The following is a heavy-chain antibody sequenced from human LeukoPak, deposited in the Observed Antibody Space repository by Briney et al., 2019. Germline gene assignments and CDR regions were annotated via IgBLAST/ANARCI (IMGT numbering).Heavy chain of an antibody. Sequence: KRSETLSLTCAVYGGSFSGYYWSWIRQPPGRGGGWFGKINNGGSTNYNPSRKSGVTISVATAKNQFPLKLSSVTAADTAVYYCGRGSPYDSSGYYLTGHFDYWGQGTLVTVSS. J-gene: IGHJ4*02. CDR1: GGSFSGYY. D-gene: IGHD3-22*01. CDR2: INNGGST. CDR3: GRGSPYDSSGYYLTGHFDY. V-gene: IGHV4-34*01.